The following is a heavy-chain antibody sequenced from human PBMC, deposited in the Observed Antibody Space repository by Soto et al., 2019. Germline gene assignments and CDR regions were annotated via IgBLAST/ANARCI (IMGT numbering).Heavy chain of an antibody. V-gene: IGHV1-18*01. CDR2: INPDNGDT. Sequence: QVQLVQSGAEVKKPGASLKVSCKASGYTFSNFGVSWVRQAPGQGLEWIGWINPDNGDTNYGQKFQGRATMTTDTLTNTADMEVRGLRSDDTAVYYCARGVRVSAYLDYYMDVWGEGTTVTVSS. CDR3: ARGVRVSAYLDYYMDV. J-gene: IGHJ6*03. D-gene: IGHD3-10*02. CDR1: GYTFSNFG.